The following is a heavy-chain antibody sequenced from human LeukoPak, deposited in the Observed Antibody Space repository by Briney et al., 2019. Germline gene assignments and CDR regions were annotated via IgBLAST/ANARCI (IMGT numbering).Heavy chain of an antibody. CDR2: FDPEDGET. J-gene: IGHJ4*02. V-gene: IGHV1-24*01. Sequence: ASVKVSCKVSGYTLTELSMHWMRQAPGKGLEWMGGFDPEDGETIYAQKFQGRVTMTEDTSTDTAYMELSSLRSEDTAVYYCASVAGKGGLYFDYWGQGTLVTVSS. CDR3: ASVAGKGGLYFDY. CDR1: GYTLTELS. D-gene: IGHD6-19*01.